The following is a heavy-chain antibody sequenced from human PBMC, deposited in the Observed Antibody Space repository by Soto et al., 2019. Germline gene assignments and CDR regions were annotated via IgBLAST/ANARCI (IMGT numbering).Heavy chain of an antibody. V-gene: IGHV3-23*01. J-gene: IGHJ6*02. D-gene: IGHD3-3*01. CDR2: VSGRGGST. CDR1: GFTFSSYA. CDR3: AQDRRYRSLEWLFGGIGDGMDV. Sequence: EVQLLESGGGLVQPGGSLRLSCAASGFTFSSYAMSWVRQAPGKGLEWVSAVSGRGGSTYYADSVKGRFTISRDNSKKSVYLQMDSLSAEDTAVYYCAQDRRYRSLEWLFGGIGDGMDVWGQGLTVTVSS.